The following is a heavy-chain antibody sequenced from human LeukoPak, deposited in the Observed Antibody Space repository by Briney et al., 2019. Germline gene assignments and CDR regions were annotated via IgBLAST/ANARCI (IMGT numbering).Heavy chain of an antibody. Sequence: SETLSLTCAVYGGSFSGYYWSWIRQPPGKGLEWIGEINHSGSINYNPSLKSRVTISVDTSKNQFSLKLSSVTAADTAVYYCARRGSGWYGARVLHYYYYMDVWGKGTTVTISS. J-gene: IGHJ6*03. CDR1: GGSFSGYY. D-gene: IGHD6-19*01. CDR2: INHSGSI. CDR3: ARRGSGWYGARVLHYYYYMDV. V-gene: IGHV4-34*01.